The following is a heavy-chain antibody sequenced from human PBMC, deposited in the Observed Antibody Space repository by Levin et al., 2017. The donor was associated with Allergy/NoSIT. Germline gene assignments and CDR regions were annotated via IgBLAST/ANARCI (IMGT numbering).Heavy chain of an antibody. CDR2: INLDGSEK. CDR1: GFTFSTYW. D-gene: IGHD1-14*01. V-gene: IGHV3-7*01. Sequence: GESLKISCAASGFTFSTYWMNWVRQAPGKGLEWVANINLDGSEKNYVDSVKGRFTISRDNAKNSVYLQMNGLRADDTALYYCARDPNRAPLPWGQGTLVTVSS. CDR3: ARDPNRAPLP. J-gene: IGHJ5*02.